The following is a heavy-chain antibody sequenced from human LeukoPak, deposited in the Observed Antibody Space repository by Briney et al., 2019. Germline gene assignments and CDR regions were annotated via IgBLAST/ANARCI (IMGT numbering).Heavy chain of an antibody. Sequence: ASVKVSCKASGYTFTSYDINWVRQATGQGLEWMGWMNPNSGNTGYAQKFQGRVTMTRNTSISTAYMELSSLRSEDTAVYYCARGTYYGSGSYYSEFDPWGQGTLVTVSS. CDR1: GYTFTSYD. CDR2: MNPNSGNT. CDR3: ARGTYYGSGSYYSEFDP. J-gene: IGHJ5*02. D-gene: IGHD3-10*01. V-gene: IGHV1-8*01.